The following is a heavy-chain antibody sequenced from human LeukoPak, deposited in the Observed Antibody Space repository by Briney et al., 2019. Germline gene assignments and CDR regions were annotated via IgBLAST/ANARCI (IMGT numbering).Heavy chain of an antibody. CDR1: GGSISSYY. D-gene: IGHD5-18*01. Sequence: SETLSLTCTVSGGSISSYYWSWIRQPPGKGLEWIGYVYYSGSTNYNPSLKSRVTISVDTPKNQFSLKLSPVTAADTAVYYCARGGGYSYGYYFDYWGQGTLVTVSS. CDR2: VYYSGST. V-gene: IGHV4-59*01. CDR3: ARGGGYSYGYYFDY. J-gene: IGHJ4*02.